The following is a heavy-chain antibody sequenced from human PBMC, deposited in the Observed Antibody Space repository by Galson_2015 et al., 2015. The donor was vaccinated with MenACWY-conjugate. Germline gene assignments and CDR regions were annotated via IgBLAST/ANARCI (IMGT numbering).Heavy chain of an antibody. CDR1: GFTFSAYY. V-gene: IGHV3-11*06. Sequence: SLRLSCAASGFTFSAYYMSWNRHTPGKGLEWVSYISSNNRDTNYAESVRGRFTISRDNAKNLLYLQMNSLRAEDTAVYYCARGGVTILGVVLYGMDVWGQGPTVTVSS. CDR3: ARGGVTILGVVLYGMDV. D-gene: IGHD3-3*01. CDR2: ISSNNRDT. J-gene: IGHJ6*02.